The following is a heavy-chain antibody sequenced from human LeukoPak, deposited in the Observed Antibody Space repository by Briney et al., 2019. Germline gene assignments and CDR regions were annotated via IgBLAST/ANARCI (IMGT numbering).Heavy chain of an antibody. CDR2: TYYRSKWYN. CDR3: ARVHCSSTSCYEPYFDH. Sequence: PSQTLSLTCAISGDSVSSNSAAWNWIRQSPSRGLEWLGRTYYRSKWYNDYAVSVKSRITINPDTSKNQFSLQLNSVTPEDTAVYYCARVHCSSTSCYEPYFDHWGQGTLVTVSS. V-gene: IGHV6-1*01. D-gene: IGHD2-2*01. CDR1: GDSVSSNSAA. J-gene: IGHJ4*02.